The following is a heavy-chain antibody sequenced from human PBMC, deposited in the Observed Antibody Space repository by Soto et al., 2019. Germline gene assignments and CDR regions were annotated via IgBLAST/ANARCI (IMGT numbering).Heavy chain of an antibody. CDR1: GFTVSSNY. J-gene: IGHJ4*02. CDR2: IYSGGST. V-gene: IGHV3-66*01. CDR3: ARGLATPPAY. Sequence: GGSLRLSCAASGFTVSSNYMTWVRQAPGKGLEWVSVIYSGGSTFYADSVRGRFTISRDNSKNTLYLQMNTLRVEDTAVYYCARGLATPPAYRAQRTPVTVSS. D-gene: IGHD6-13*01.